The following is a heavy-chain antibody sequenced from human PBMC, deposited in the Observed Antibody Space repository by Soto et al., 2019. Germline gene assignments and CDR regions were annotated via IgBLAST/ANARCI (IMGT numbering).Heavy chain of an antibody. CDR2: MNAGNGNT. D-gene: IGHD5-18*01. V-gene: IGHV1-3*05. CDR3: ARAAGMVALDY. Sequence: QVQLVQSGAEEKKPGASVKVSCKASGYIFSRNDIHWVRQAPGQRLEWMGWMNAGNGNTRYSREFQXXVTFTRDTAASTGYMELSSLRSEDTAVYYCARAAGMVALDYWGQGTLVTVSS. CDR1: GYIFSRND. J-gene: IGHJ4*02.